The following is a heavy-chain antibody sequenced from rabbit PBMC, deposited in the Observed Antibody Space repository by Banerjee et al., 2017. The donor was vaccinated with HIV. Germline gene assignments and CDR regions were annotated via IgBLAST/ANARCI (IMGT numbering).Heavy chain of an antibody. V-gene: IGHV1S45*01. CDR1: GFSFSNQYV. Sequence: QEQLEESGGALVKPEGSLTLTCTASGFSFSNQYVMCWVRQAPGKGLEWIACINTSSGNAVYASWAKGRFTISKSSSTTVTLQGPSLTAADTATYFCARDLAGAIGWNFNSWGQGTLVTVS. D-gene: IGHD4-1*01. CDR3: ARDLAGAIGWNFNS. J-gene: IGHJ4*01. CDR2: INTSSGNA.